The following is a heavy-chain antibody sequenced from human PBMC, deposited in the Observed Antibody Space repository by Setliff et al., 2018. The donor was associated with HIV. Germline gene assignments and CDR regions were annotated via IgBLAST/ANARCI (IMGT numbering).Heavy chain of an antibody. CDR3: ARHGDYSYFYYYYMDV. D-gene: IGHD4-17*01. V-gene: IGHV3-7*03. CDR1: GFTFSSYW. J-gene: IGHJ6*03. Sequence: GGSLRLSCAASGFTFSSYWMTWVRQAPGKGLEWVANIKQDGSEKYYVDSVKGRFTISRDNTKNSLYLQMNNLRAEDTAVYYCARHGDYSYFYYYYMDVWGKGTTVTVSS. CDR2: IKQDGSEK.